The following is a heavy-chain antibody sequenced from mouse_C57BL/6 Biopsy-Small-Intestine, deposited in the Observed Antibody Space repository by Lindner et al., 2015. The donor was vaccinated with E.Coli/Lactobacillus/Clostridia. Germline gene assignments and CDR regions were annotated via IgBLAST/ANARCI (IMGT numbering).Heavy chain of an antibody. CDR2: IDPSDSET. J-gene: IGHJ4*01. Sequence: VQLQESGAEMVRPGASVKLSCKASGYTFTSYWMHWVKQRPGQGLEWIGKIDPSDSETHYNQKFKDKATLTVDKSSSSAYMQLNSLTSEDSAVYYCARADYSYYSYDGRLYYYALDYWGQGTSVTVSS. V-gene: IGHV1-52*01. D-gene: IGHD2-12*01. CDR1: GYTFTSYW. CDR3: ARADYSYYSYDGRLYYYALDY.